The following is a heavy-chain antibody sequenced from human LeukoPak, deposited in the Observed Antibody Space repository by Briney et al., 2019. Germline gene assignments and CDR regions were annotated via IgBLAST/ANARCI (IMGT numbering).Heavy chain of an antibody. CDR1: GFTFSSFA. CDR3: VKGSEAYCDSKSDY. CDR2: IRSDGSTI. D-gene: IGHD3-22*01. Sequence: TRGSLRPSCSASGFTFSSFAIHWVRQAPGNGLEYVSAIRSDGSTIYYADTAKSSFTHTRDNSKSTLYLQMSSLRVEDTAVYYCVKGSEAYCDSKSDYWGQGTLVNVSS. V-gene: IGHV3-64D*09. J-gene: IGHJ4*02.